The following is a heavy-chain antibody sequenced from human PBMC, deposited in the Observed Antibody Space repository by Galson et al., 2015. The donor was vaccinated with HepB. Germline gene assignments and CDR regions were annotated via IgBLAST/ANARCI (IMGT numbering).Heavy chain of an antibody. J-gene: IGHJ4*02. V-gene: IGHV1-46*03. D-gene: IGHD6-13*01. CDR3: ARDPEYSSSYPTSPYYFDY. CDR2: INPSGGST. CDR1: GYTFTSYY. Sequence: SVKVSCKASGYTFTSYYMHWVRQAPGQGLEWMGIINPSGGSTSYAQKFQGRVTMTRDTSTSTVYMELSSLRSEDTAVYYCARDPEYSSSYPTSPYYFDYWGQGTLVTVSS.